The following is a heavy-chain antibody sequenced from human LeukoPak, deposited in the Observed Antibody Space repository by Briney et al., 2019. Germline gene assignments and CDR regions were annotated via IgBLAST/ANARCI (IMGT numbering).Heavy chain of an antibody. J-gene: IGHJ5*02. CDR2: ITWDGGST. CDR1: GFTFNAYT. V-gene: IGHV3-43*01. D-gene: IGHD6-19*01. CDR3: TRDGRYSSGWFGEYNWFDP. Sequence: GGSLRLSCAASGFTFNAYTMHWVRQAPGKGLQWVSLITWDGGSTFYADSVKGRFTISRDNAKNSLYLQMNSLRAEDTAVYYCTRDGRYSSGWFGEYNWFDPWGQGTLVTVSS.